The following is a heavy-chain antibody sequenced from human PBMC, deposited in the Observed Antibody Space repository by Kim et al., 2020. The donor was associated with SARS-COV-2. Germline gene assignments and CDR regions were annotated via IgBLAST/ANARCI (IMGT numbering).Heavy chain of an antibody. CDR1: GYTFTGYY. CDR2: INPNSGGT. V-gene: IGHV1-2*02. Sequence: ASVKVSCKASGYTFTGYYMHWVRQAPGQGLEWMGWINPNSGGTNYAQNFQGRVTMTRDTSISTAYMELSRLRSDDTAVYYCAREGVLRWLQGGGWRLDYWGQGTLVTVSS. J-gene: IGHJ4*02. D-gene: IGHD5-12*01. CDR3: AREGVLRWLQGGGWRLDY.